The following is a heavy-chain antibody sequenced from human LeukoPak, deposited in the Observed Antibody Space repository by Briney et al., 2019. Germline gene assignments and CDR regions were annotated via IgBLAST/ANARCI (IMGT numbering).Heavy chain of an antibody. D-gene: IGHD3-10*01. J-gene: IGHJ4*02. CDR3: ARDLGLGGSGSYYNVDYFDY. CDR1: GFTFSSYW. Sequence: GGSLRLSCAASGFTFSSYWMSWVRQAPGKGLEWVANIKQDGSEKYYADSVKGRFTISRDNAKNSLYLQMNSLRAEDTAVYYCARDLGLGGSGSYYNVDYFDYWGQGTLVTVSS. CDR2: IKQDGSEK. V-gene: IGHV3-7*01.